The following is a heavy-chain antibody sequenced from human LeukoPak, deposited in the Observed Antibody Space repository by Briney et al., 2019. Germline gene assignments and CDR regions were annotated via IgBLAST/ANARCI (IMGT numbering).Heavy chain of an antibody. D-gene: IGHD3-10*01. Sequence: GGSLRLSCAASGFTFSSYAMSWVRQAPGKGLEWVSAISGSGGSTYYADSVKGRFTISRDNSKNTLYLQMNSLRAEDTAVYYCAKDLRDYYGSVSYYLGAFDIWGQGTMVTVSS. J-gene: IGHJ3*02. CDR3: AKDLRDYYGSVSYYLGAFDI. V-gene: IGHV3-23*01. CDR1: GFTFSSYA. CDR2: ISGSGGST.